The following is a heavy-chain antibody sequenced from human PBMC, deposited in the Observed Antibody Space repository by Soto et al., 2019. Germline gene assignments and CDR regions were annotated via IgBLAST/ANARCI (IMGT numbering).Heavy chain of an antibody. V-gene: IGHV3-53*01. D-gene: IGHD6-19*01. CDR3: VQTTGWPGFDF. CDR1: GLTVSSKY. CDR2: IYGGGTT. J-gene: IGHJ4*02. Sequence: EVQLVESGGGLIQPGGSLRLSCAASGLTVSSKYMTWIRQAPGKGLEWVSVIYGGGTTYYADSVKGRFTISRDNSTNTLYLQMNSLRAEDTAVYYCVQTTGWPGFDFCGEGTLVTVSS.